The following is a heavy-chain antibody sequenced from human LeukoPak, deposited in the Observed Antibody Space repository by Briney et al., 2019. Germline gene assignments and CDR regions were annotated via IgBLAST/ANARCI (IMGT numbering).Heavy chain of an antibody. D-gene: IGHD3-22*01. Sequence: PSETLSLTCTVSGGSISNSGYYWGWIRQPPGKWLEWIGSIYSRGTTYYSPSLKSRVTISLDTSKNQFSLKLSSGTAADTAVYYCARLGASSGYYDYWGQGTLVTVSS. CDR1: GGSISNSGYY. CDR3: ARLGASSGYYDY. V-gene: IGHV4-39*01. J-gene: IGHJ4*02. CDR2: IYSRGTT.